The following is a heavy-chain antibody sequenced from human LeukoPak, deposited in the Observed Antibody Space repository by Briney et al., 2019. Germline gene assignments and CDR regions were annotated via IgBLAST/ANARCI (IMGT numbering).Heavy chain of an antibody. CDR1: GFPFRSYW. Sequence: PGGSLRLSCAASGFPFRSYWMTWVRQAPGKGLEGVANIKQDGGEKYTISRDNAKNSMYLQMNSLRAEDTAVYYCAREDYYGSGNYVAWGGGFDVWGQGTTVTVSS. CDR2: IKQDGGEK. J-gene: IGHJ6*02. V-gene: IGHV3-7*01. D-gene: IGHD3-10*01. CDR3: AREDYYGSGNYVAWGGGFDV.